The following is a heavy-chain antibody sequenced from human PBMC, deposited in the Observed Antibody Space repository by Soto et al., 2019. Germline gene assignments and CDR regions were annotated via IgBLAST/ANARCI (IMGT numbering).Heavy chain of an antibody. D-gene: IGHD3-10*01. CDR1: GTTFTSYD. J-gene: IGHJ4*02. CDR3: ARGRASGSYYLLDY. V-gene: IGHV1-8*01. Sequence: VASVKVSCKASGTTFTSYDINWVRQATGHGLEWMGWINPNSGNIGYAQKFQGRVTMTRDTAIRTAYMEVSRLRSDDTAVYYCARGRASGSYYLLDYWGQGTLVTVSS. CDR2: INPNSGNI.